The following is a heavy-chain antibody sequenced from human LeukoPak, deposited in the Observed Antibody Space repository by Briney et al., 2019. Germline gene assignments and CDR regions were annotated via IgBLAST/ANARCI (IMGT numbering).Heavy chain of an antibody. J-gene: IGHJ4*02. CDR2: MNPNSGNT. CDR3: ARAGPRTAYGSGN. Sequence: ASVKVSCKASGYTFTSYDINWVRQATGQGLEWMGWMNPNSGNTGYAQKFQGRVTMTTDTSTSTAYMELRSLRSDDTAVYYCARAGPRTAYGSGNWGQGTLVTVSS. CDR1: GYTFTSYD. D-gene: IGHD3-10*01. V-gene: IGHV1-8*01.